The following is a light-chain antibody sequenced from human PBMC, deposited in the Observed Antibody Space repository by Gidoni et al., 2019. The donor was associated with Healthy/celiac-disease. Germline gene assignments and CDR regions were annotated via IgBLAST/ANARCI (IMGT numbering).Light chain of an antibody. V-gene: IGKV3-20*01. CDR2: GAS. J-gene: IGKJ3*01. Sequence: EIVLTQSPGTLSLSPGERATLSCRASQSVSSSYLAWYQQNPGQAPRLLIYGASSRATGIPDRFSGSGSGTDFTLTISRLEPEDFAVYYCQQYGSIFTFGPGTKVDIK. CDR3: QQYGSIFT. CDR1: QSVSSSY.